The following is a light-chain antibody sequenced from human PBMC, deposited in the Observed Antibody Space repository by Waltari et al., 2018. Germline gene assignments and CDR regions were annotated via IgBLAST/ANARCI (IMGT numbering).Light chain of an antibody. CDR1: QSVSNSK. V-gene: IGKV3-20*01. J-gene: IGKJ2*01. Sequence: EMVLTQSPGTLSLSPGERATFSCRASQSVSNSKLAWYQQKPGQAPRLLMSGASSRATGIPDRFSGSGSGTDFTLTISRLEPEDFAVYYCQQYGNSPLTFGQGTNLEI. CDR2: GAS. CDR3: QQYGNSPLT.